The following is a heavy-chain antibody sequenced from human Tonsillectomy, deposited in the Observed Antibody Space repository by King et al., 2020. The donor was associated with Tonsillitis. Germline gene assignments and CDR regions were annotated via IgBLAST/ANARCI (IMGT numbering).Heavy chain of an antibody. CDR2: ISHDGSNQ. D-gene: IGHD3-16*01. V-gene: IGHV3-30*14. CDR3: AREALNYVDNGNYYEDYVDC. CDR1: GFNFNTYP. Sequence: QVQLVESGGGVVQPGKSLRVSCAASGFNFNTYPMHWVRQAPGKGLEWVAVISHDGSNQYYADSVRGRFTISRDNSKNTLYLQMNSLRPADTAVFYCAREALNYVDNGNYYEDYVDCWGQGTLVTVSS. J-gene: IGHJ4*02.